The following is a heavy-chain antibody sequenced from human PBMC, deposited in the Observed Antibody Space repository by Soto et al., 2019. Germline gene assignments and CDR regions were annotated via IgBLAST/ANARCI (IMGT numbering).Heavy chain of an antibody. CDR2: IYYSGRT. Sequence: SETLSLTCTVSGGSISRYYWSWIRQPPGKGLEWIGYIYYSGRTNYNPSLKSRVTISVDTSKNQFSLKLSSVTAADTAVYYCARGYCSSTSCYIWDNWFDPWGQGTLVTVSS. J-gene: IGHJ5*02. D-gene: IGHD2-2*02. CDR1: GGSISRYY. V-gene: IGHV4-59*01. CDR3: ARGYCSSTSCYIWDNWFDP.